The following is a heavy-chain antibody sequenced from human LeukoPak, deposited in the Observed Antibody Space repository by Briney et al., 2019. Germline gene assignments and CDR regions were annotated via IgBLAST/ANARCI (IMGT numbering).Heavy chain of an antibody. Sequence: SETLSLTCAVSGGSISSYYWSWIRQPPGKGLEWIGYIYHSGSTNYNPSLKSRVTISVDTSKNQFSLKLSSVTAADTAVYYCARRGSSKRFDYWGQGTLVTVSS. CDR1: GGSISSYY. V-gene: IGHV4-59*12. D-gene: IGHD2-15*01. J-gene: IGHJ4*02. CDR3: ARRGSSKRFDY. CDR2: IYHSGST.